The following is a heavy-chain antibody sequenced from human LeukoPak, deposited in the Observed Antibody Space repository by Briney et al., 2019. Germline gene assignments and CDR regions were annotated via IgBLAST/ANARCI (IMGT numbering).Heavy chain of an antibody. CDR1: GFTVNSNY. CDR2: IKQDGSEK. V-gene: IGHV3-7*01. CDR3: ARSRRGWGAFDI. D-gene: IGHD6-19*01. Sequence: GGSLRLSCAASGFTVNSNYMSWVRQAPGKGLEWVANIKQDGSEKYYVDSVKGRFTISRDNAKNSLYLQMNSLRAEDTAVYYCARSRRGWGAFDIWGQGTMVTVSS. J-gene: IGHJ3*02.